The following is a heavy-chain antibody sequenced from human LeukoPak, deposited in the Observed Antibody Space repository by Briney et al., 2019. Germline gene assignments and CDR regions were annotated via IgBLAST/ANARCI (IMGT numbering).Heavy chain of an antibody. CDR3: ARDFDSGSYADY. J-gene: IGHJ4*02. CDR2: INPNGGGT. Sequence: ASVKVSCKASGYPFISYYIHWVRQAPGQGLEWMGMINPNGGGTSYGQKFQGRVTMTRDMSTSTVYMELSSLRSEDTAVYYCARDFDSGSYADYWGQGTLVTVSS. CDR1: GYPFISYY. D-gene: IGHD1-26*01. V-gene: IGHV1-46*01.